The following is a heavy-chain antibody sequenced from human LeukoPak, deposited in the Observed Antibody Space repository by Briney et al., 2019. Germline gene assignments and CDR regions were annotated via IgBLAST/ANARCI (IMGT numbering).Heavy chain of an antibody. V-gene: IGHV3-30*18. CDR2: ISYDGNDK. Sequence: GVSLRLSCAASGFTFSTYGMHWVRQAPGKGLEWVAIISYDGNDKDYADSVRGRVTISRDNSKNTLYLQMNGLRGEDTAVYYCAKSTAPAGYYLHYWGQGILVTVSS. CDR3: AKSTAPAGYYLHY. D-gene: IGHD2-2*01. J-gene: IGHJ4*02. CDR1: GFTFSTYG.